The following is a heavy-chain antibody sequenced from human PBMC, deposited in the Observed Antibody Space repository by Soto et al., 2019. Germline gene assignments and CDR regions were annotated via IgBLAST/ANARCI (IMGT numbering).Heavy chain of an antibody. D-gene: IGHD5-12*01. CDR2: ISGSGGST. V-gene: IGHV3-23*01. CDR1: GFTFSSYA. J-gene: IGHJ6*02. Sequence: GGSLRLSCAASGFTFSSYAMSWVRQAPGKGLEWVSAISGSGGSTYYADSVKGRFTISRDNSKNTLYLQMNSLRAEDTAVYYCAKDRTSGYDNGSVYYYGMDVWGQGTTVTVSS. CDR3: AKDRTSGYDNGSVYYYGMDV.